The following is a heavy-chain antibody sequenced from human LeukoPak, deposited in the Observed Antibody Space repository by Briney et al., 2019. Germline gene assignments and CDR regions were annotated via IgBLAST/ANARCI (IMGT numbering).Heavy chain of an antibody. J-gene: IGHJ4*02. V-gene: IGHV1-69*04. Sequence: GASVKVSCKASGGTFSSYAISWVRQAPGQGLEWMGRIIPILGIANYAQKFQGRVTITADKSTSTAYMELSSLRSEDTAVYYCARGRDGYNKEGFDYWGQGTLVTVSS. CDR2: IIPILGIA. CDR3: ARGRDGYNKEGFDY. CDR1: GGTFSSYA. D-gene: IGHD5-24*01.